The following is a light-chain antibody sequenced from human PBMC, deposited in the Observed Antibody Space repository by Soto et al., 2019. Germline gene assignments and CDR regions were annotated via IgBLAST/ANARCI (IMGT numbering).Light chain of an antibody. CDR1: QSVSST. CDR2: GAS. Sequence: EIVMTQSPATLSVSPGERATLSCRASQSVSSTLVWYQQKPGQAPRLLIYGASTRATGIPARFSGSGSGTEFTLTISSLQSEDFAVYYCQQYNDWPPFTFGPGTKVDIK. V-gene: IGKV3-15*01. CDR3: QQYNDWPPFT. J-gene: IGKJ3*01.